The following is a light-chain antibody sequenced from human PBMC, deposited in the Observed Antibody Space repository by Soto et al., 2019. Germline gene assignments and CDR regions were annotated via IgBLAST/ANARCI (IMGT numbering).Light chain of an antibody. CDR1: QSISNW. J-gene: IGKJ1*01. CDR3: QQYNSYSPWT. Sequence: DDRRTHYPSTLSSTVRDRVTISCRSSQSISNWLAWYQQKPGKAPKLLIYDASTLESGVPSRFSGSGSGTEFTLTISSLQPDDFATYYCQQYNSYSPWTFAQGTKVDI. CDR2: DAS. V-gene: IGKV1-5*01.